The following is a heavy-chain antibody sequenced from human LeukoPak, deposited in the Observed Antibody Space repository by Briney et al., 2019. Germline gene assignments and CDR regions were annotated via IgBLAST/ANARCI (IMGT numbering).Heavy chain of an antibody. CDR1: GYTFTSYA. J-gene: IGHJ4*02. D-gene: IGHD3-9*01. V-gene: IGHV1-3*01. Sequence: ASVKVSCKASGYTFTSYAMHWVRQAPGQRLEWMGWINAGNGNTKYSQKFQGRVTITMDTSASTAYMELSSLRSEDTAVYYCATSAGLRYFDWGFDYWGQGTLVTVSS. CDR3: ATSAGLRYFDWGFDY. CDR2: INAGNGNT.